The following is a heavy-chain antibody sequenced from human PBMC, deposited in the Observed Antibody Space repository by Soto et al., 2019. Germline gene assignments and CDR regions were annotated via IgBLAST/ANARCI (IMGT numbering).Heavy chain of an antibody. CDR1: GYSFTSYW. CDR2: IYPGDSDT. V-gene: IGHV5-51*01. Sequence: GESLKISCKGSGYSFTSYWIGWVRQMPGKGLEWMGIIYPGDSDTRYSPSFQGQVTISADKSISTAYLQWSSLKASDTAMYYCARRRYCSSTSCYATYYYFDYWGQGTLVIVSS. J-gene: IGHJ4*02. D-gene: IGHD2-2*01. CDR3: ARRRYCSSTSCYATYYYFDY.